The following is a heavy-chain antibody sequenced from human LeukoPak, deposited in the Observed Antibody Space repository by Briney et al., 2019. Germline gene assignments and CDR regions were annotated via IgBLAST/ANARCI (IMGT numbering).Heavy chain of an antibody. CDR3: ARVYAYYDSSGYSGYYYCFY. V-gene: IGHV3-20*04. D-gene: IGHD3-22*01. CDR2: INGNGGST. J-gene: IGHJ4*02. Sequence: PGGSLRLSCAASGFTFSGYAMSWVRQAPGKGLEWVSAINGNGGSTDYADSVKGRFTISRDNAKNSLYLQMNSLRAEDTALYYCARVYAYYDSSGYSGYYYCFYSGQGNLVTASS. CDR1: GFTFSGYA.